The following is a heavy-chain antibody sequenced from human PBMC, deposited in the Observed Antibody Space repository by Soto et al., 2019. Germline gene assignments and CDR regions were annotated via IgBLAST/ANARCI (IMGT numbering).Heavy chain of an antibody. V-gene: IGHV1-69*13. CDR1: GGTFSSYA. J-gene: IGHJ6*04. D-gene: IGHD3-10*01. Sequence: SVKVSCKASGGTFSSYAISWVRQAPGQGLEWMGGIIPIFGTANYAQKFQGRVTITADESTSTAYMELSSLRSEDTAVYYCARDGENMVGEVIISYCGRDVGGKG. CDR2: IIPIFGTA. CDR3: ARDGENMVGEVIISYCGRDV.